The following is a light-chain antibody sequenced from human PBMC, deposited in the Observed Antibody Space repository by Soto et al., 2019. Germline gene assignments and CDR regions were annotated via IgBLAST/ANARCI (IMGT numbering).Light chain of an antibody. CDR3: QQSYSTPWT. Sequence: LQMTQSPSTLSASLGDRVTLTCRASQSISSYLNWYQQKPGKAPKLLIYAASSLQSGVPSRFSGSGSGTDFTLTISSLQPEDFATYYCQQSYSTPWTFGQGTKVDIK. V-gene: IGKV1-39*01. CDR2: AAS. CDR1: QSISSY. J-gene: IGKJ1*01.